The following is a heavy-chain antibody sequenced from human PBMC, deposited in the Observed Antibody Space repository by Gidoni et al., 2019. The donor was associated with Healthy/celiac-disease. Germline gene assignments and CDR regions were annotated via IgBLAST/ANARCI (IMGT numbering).Heavy chain of an antibody. Sequence: QVQLVQSGAEVKKPGASVKVSCKASGYTFTSYGISWVRQAPGQGLEWMGWVSAYNGNTNYAHKLQGRVTMTTDTSTSTAYMELRSLRSDDTAVYYCARALVVVAATGAGYFDYWGQGTLVTVSS. V-gene: IGHV1-18*01. CDR2: VSAYNGNT. CDR1: GYTFTSYG. D-gene: IGHD2-15*01. J-gene: IGHJ4*02. CDR3: ARALVVVAATGAGYFDY.